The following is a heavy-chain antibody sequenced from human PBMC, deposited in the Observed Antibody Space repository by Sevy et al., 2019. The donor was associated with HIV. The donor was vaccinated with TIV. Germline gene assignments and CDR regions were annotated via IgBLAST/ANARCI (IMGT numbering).Heavy chain of an antibody. CDR2: IYGIDDT. Sequence: GGSLRLSCAVSGFNVSDNFMNWVRQAPGKGLEWVSTIYGIDDTHYAGFVKGRFTISRDDFKNTLYLQMYSVRVDDTAIYFCARDLTDWGRGTLITVSS. CDR1: GFNVSDNF. CDR3: ARDLTD. J-gene: IGHJ4*02. V-gene: IGHV3-53*01.